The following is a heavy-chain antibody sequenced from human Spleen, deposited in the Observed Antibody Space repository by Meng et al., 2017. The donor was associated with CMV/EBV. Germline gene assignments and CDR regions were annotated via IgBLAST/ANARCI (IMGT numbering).Heavy chain of an antibody. D-gene: IGHD6-19*01. Sequence: GESLKISCAASGFTFSSYAMSWVRQAPGKGLEWVSAISGSGGSTYYADSVKGRFTISRDNSKNTLYLQMNSLRAEDTAVYYCAKGGDSSGFFDYWGQGTLVTVSS. CDR3: AKGGDSSGFFDY. V-gene: IGHV3-23*01. CDR1: GFTFSSYA. J-gene: IGHJ4*02. CDR2: ISGSGGST.